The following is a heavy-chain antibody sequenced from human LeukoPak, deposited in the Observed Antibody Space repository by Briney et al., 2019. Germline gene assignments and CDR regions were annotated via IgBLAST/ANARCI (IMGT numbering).Heavy chain of an antibody. V-gene: IGHV3-7*01. CDR2: IKQDGSQK. CDR3: ARESFAARWD. Sequence: GGSLRLSCAASGFTFSSYWMSWVRQAPGKGLEWVANIKQDGSQKSYVDSVKGRFTISRDNANNLLYLQMNSLRAEDTAVYYCARESFAARWDWGQGTLVTVSS. CDR1: GFTFSSYW. D-gene: IGHD6-6*01. J-gene: IGHJ4*02.